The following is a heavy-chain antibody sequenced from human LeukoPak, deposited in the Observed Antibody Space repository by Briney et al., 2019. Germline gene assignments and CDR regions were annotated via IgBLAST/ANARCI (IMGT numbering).Heavy chain of an antibody. CDR2: ISGSGCST. D-gene: IGHD2-15*01. Sequence: GGSLRLSCAASGFTFSSDAMSWVRQAPAKGLEWVSAISGSGCSTYYADSVKGRFTISRDNSKNTLYLQMNSLRAEDTAVYYCAKDPRRIDPAPYWGQGTLVTVSS. J-gene: IGHJ4*02. V-gene: IGHV3-23*01. CDR3: AKDPRRIDPAPY. CDR1: GFTFSSDA.